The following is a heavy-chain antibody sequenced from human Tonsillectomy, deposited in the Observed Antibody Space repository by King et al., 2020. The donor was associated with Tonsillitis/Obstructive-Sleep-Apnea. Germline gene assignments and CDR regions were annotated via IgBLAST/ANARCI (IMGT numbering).Heavy chain of an antibody. J-gene: IGHJ5*02. V-gene: IGHV4-34*01. CDR3: ARDVGYSSSSHYNWVDP. Sequence: VQLQQWGAGLLKPSETLSLTCAVYGGSFSGYYWSWIRQPPGKGLEWIGEINHSGSTNYNPSLKSRVTISVDTSKNQFSLKLSSVTAADTAGYYCARDVGYSSSSHYNWVDPWGQGTLGTVPS. CDR2: INHSGST. CDR1: GGSFSGYY. D-gene: IGHD6-13*01.